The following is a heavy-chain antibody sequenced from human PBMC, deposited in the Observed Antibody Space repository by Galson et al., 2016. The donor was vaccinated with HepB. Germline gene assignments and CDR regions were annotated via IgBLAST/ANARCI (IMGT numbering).Heavy chain of an antibody. Sequence: SLRLSCAASGFTFSSYAMSWVRQAPGKGLEWVSAISGSGGSTYYADSVKGRFTISRDNAKNSLYLQMNSLRAEDTAVYYCATVGRGIDWYFDFWGQGTLVTVSS. CDR3: ATVGRGIDWYFDF. V-gene: IGHV3-23*01. CDR2: ISGSGGST. D-gene: IGHD3-10*01. CDR1: GFTFSSYA. J-gene: IGHJ4*02.